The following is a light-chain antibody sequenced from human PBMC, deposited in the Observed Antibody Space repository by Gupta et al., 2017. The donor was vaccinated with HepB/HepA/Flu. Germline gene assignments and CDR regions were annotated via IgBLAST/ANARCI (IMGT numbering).Light chain of an antibody. J-gene: IGLJ2*01. V-gene: IGLV2-18*02. Sequence: QSVLTQPPSVSGSPGQSATIPCTCTSSDIGNYNRVSWYQQPPGTAPKLMIYEVSNRPSGVPDRFSGSKSGNTASLTISGLQAEDEADYFCSSYATGSTVVFGGGTKLTVL. CDR1: SSDIGNYNR. CDR3: SSYATGSTVV. CDR2: EVS.